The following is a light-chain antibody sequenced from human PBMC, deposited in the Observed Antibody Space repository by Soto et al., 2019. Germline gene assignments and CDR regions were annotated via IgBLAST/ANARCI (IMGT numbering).Light chain of an antibody. J-gene: IGKJ4*01. CDR2: WAS. CDR1: QSVLYSSNNKNY. CDR3: QQYYNTPLT. Sequence: EIVVTQSPDSLAVSLVERATINCKSSQSVLYSSNNKNYLAWYQQKQRQTPKLLIYWASTRESGVPDRFSGSRSGTDFTLTISRLQAEDVEVYYCQQYYNTPLTFGGGTKVDI. V-gene: IGKV4-1*01.